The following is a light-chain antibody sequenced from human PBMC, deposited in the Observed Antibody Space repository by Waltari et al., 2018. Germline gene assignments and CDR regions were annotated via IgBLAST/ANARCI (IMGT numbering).Light chain of an antibody. Sequence: QSALTQPPSASGSPGQSVTISCTGTSSDVGGYNYVSWYQQHPGKAPKLMIYEVASRPSGVPDRFSGSKSGNTASLTVSGLQAEDEADYYCSSYAGSKNYVFGTGTKVTVL. J-gene: IGLJ1*01. V-gene: IGLV2-8*01. CDR1: SSDVGGYNY. CDR3: SSYAGSKNYV. CDR2: EVA.